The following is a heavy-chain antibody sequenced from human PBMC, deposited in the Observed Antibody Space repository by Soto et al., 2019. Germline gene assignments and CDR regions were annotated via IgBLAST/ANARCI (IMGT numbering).Heavy chain of an antibody. Sequence: SETLSLTCAIYGASLGGFHWTWLRQAPGKGLEWIGELIHGGSTNYNPSLKSRVSFSLDTSKNQFFLRMNAVTAADTATYYCARDYYSAGSQYYYYGMEVWGQGTTVTV. J-gene: IGHJ6*02. CDR1: GASLGGFH. CDR3: ARDYYSAGSQYYYYGMEV. V-gene: IGHV4-34*12. CDR2: LIHGGST. D-gene: IGHD3-10*01.